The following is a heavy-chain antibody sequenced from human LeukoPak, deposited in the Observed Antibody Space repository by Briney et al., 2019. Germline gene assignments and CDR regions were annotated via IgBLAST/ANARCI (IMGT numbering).Heavy chain of an antibody. CDR3: ARHLTGYSSSWSSYYYGMDV. V-gene: IGHV5-51*01. CDR2: IYPGDSDT. CDR1: GYSFTSYW. D-gene: IGHD6-13*01. Sequence: GESLKISCKGSGYSFTSYWIGWVRQMPGKGLEWMGIIYPGDSDTRYSPSFQGQVTISADKSISTAYLQWSSLKASDTAMYYCARHLTGYSSSWSSYYYGMDVWGQGTTVTVSS. J-gene: IGHJ6*02.